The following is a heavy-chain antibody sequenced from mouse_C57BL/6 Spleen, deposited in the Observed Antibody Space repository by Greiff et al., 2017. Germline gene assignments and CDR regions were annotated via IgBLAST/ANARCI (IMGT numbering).Heavy chain of an antibody. D-gene: IGHD1-1*01. Sequence: VQLQQSGAELARPGASVKLSCKASGYTFTSYGISWVKQRTGQGLEWIGEIYPRSGNTYYNEKFKGKATLTADKSSSTAYMELRSLTSEDSAVYFCARSVTTVVATDGNYFDYWGQGTTLTVSS. J-gene: IGHJ2*01. CDR1: GYTFTSYG. CDR2: IYPRSGNT. V-gene: IGHV1-81*01. CDR3: ARSVTTVVATDGNYFDY.